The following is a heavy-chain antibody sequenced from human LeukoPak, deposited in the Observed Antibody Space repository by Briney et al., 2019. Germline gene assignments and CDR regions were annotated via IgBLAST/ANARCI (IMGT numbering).Heavy chain of an antibody. CDR3: ARYADWLDNWFDP. Sequence: PSETLSLTCTVSGGSISSYYWSWIRQPPGKGLEWIGYISYSGSTNYSPSLKSRLSISVDTSKNQISLKLSSVTAADTAVYYCARYADWLDNWFDPWGQGTLVTVSS. CDR1: GGSISSYY. CDR2: ISYSGST. V-gene: IGHV4-59*08. J-gene: IGHJ5*02. D-gene: IGHD3/OR15-3a*01.